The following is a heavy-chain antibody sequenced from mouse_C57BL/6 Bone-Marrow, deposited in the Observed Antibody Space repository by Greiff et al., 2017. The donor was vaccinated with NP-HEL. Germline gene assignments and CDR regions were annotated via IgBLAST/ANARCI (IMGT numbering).Heavy chain of an antibody. J-gene: IGHJ2*01. Sequence: EVQLQQSGPELVKPGASVKISCKASGYTFTDYYMNWVKQSHGKSLEWIGDINPNNGGTSYNQKFKGKATLTVDKSSSTAYMELRSLTSEDSAVYYCARSRNWDGDYWGQGTTLTVSS. D-gene: IGHD4-1*01. CDR1: GYTFTDYY. V-gene: IGHV1-26*01. CDR3: ARSRNWDGDY. CDR2: INPNNGGT.